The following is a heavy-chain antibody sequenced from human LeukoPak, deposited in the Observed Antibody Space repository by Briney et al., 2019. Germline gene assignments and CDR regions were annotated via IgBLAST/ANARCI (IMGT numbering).Heavy chain of an antibody. CDR3: ARTWIQLWLQGYFDY. Sequence: PGGSLRLSCAASGFTFSDYYMSWIRQAPGKGLEWVSYISSSGSTIYYADSVKGRFTISRDNSKNTLYLQMNSLRTEDTAVYYCARTWIQLWLQGYFDYWGQGTLVTVSS. CDR1: GFTFSDYY. D-gene: IGHD5-18*01. J-gene: IGHJ4*02. CDR2: ISSSGSTI. V-gene: IGHV3-11*04.